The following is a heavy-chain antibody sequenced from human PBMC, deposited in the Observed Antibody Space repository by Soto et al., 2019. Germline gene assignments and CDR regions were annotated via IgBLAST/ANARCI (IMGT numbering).Heavy chain of an antibody. V-gene: IGHV1-18*01. CDR2: ISAYNGNT. D-gene: IGHD6-13*01. J-gene: IGHJ6*03. Sequence: ASVKVSCKASGYTFTSYGISWVRQAPGQGLEWMGWISAYNGNTNYAQKLQGRVTMTTDTSTSTAYMELRSLRSDDTAVYYCARDLSSSWGPYYYYYMDVWGKGTTVTVSS. CDR1: GYTFTSYG. CDR3: ARDLSSSWGPYYYYYMDV.